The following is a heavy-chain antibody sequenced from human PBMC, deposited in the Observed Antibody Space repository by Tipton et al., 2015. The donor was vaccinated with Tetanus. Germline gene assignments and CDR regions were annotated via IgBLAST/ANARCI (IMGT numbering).Heavy chain of an antibody. V-gene: IGHV5-51*01. CDR1: GYIFNNYW. D-gene: IGHD2-8*01. Sequence: MQLVQSGGEVKKPGESLKISCKGSGYIFNNYWIGWVRQKPGTGLEGMGIIYPGDSDTRYSPSFQGQVTISVDKSINTAYLQWSSLKASDTSMFYCARAHCTDGVCNFDFWGQGALVTVAS. J-gene: IGHJ4*02. CDR2: IYPGDSDT. CDR3: ARAHCTDGVCNFDF.